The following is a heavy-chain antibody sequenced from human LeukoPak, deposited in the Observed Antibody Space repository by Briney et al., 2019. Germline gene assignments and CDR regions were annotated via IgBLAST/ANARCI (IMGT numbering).Heavy chain of an antibody. CDR3: ARDRPYYYDSSGYVGDAFDI. CDR2: IYSGGST. V-gene: IGHV3-53*05. CDR1: GFTVSSNY. J-gene: IGHJ3*02. D-gene: IGHD3-22*01. Sequence: GGSLRLSCAASGFTVSSNYMSWVRQAPGKGLEWVSVIYSGGSTYYADSVKGRFTISRDNSKYTLYLQMGSLRAEDMAVYYCARDRPYYYDSSGYVGDAFDIWGQGTMVTVSS.